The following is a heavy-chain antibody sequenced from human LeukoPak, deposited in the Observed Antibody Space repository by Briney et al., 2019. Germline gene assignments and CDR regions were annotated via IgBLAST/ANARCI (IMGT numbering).Heavy chain of an antibody. J-gene: IGHJ3*02. Sequence: PSETLSLTCAVHGGSFSAYYWTWIRQPPGKGLEWIGEINHSGTTNYNPSLKSRVTISVDTSKNQFSLKLSSVTAADTAVYYCARVFTMVRGVIPHDAFDIWGQGTMVTVSS. D-gene: IGHD3-10*01. CDR3: ARVFTMVRGVIPHDAFDI. CDR1: GGSFSAYY. V-gene: IGHV4-34*01. CDR2: INHSGTT.